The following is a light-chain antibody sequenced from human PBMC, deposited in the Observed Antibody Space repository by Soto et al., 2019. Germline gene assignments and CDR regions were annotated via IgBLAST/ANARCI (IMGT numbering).Light chain of an antibody. CDR2: EGT. CDR1: SSDVGSYNL. V-gene: IGLV2-23*01. Sequence: QSALTQPASVSGSPGQSITISCTGTSSDVGSYNLVSWFQQLPGKVPKLIIYEGTKRPSGISDRFSGSKSGYPASLTISALQAEDAADYYCFSYAGNSVYVFGTGTKV. CDR3: FSYAGNSVYV. J-gene: IGLJ1*01.